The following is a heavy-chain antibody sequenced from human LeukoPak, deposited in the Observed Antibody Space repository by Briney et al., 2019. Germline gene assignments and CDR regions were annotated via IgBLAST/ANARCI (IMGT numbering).Heavy chain of an antibody. CDR2: ISYDGSNK. CDR1: GFTFSSYG. V-gene: IGHV3-30*18. D-gene: IGHD2-15*01. Sequence: GGSLRLSCAASGFTFSSYGMSWVRQAPGKGLEWVAVISYDGSNKYYADSVKGRFTISRDNSKNTLYLQMNSLRAEDTAVYYCAKDKGRYCSGGSCYFQRGMDVWGKGTTVTVSS. CDR3: AKDKGRYCSGGSCYFQRGMDV. J-gene: IGHJ6*03.